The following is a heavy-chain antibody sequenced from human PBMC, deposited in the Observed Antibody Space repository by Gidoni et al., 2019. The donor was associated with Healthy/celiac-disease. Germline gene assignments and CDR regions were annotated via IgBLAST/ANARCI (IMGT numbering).Heavy chain of an antibody. Sequence: LEWVSYISSSGSTIYYAASVKGRFTISRDNAKNSLYLQMNSLRAEDTAVYYCARGGGSYQLDYWGQGTLVTVSS. CDR3: ARGGGSYQLDY. J-gene: IGHJ4*02. D-gene: IGHD1-26*01. V-gene: IGHV3-48*03. CDR2: ISSSGSTI.